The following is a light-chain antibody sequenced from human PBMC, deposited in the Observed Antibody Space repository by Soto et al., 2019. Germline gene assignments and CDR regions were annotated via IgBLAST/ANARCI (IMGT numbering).Light chain of an antibody. CDR3: QQYNSYPCT. CDR1: HSISSW. CDR2: KAS. J-gene: IGKJ2*02. V-gene: IGKV1-5*03. Sequence: DIQMTQSPSTLSASVVERVTITCRASHSISSWLAWYQQKPGKAPKLLIYKASSLESGVPSRFSGSGSGTEFTLTISSLQPDDFATYYCQQYNSYPCTFGQGTKLEIK.